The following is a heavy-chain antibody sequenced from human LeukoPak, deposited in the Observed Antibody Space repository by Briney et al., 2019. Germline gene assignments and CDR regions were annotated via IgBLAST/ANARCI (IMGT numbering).Heavy chain of an antibody. V-gene: IGHV3-30*18. CDR1: GFTFSSYG. D-gene: IGHD3-16*02. Sequence: GGSLRLSCAASGFTFSSYGMHWVRQAPGKGLEWVAVISYDGSNKYYADSVKGRFTISRDNSKNTLYLQTNSLRAEDTAVYYCAKDSAYDYVWGSYRYTEGPYFDYWGQGTLVTVSS. CDR3: AKDSAYDYVWGSYRYTEGPYFDY. J-gene: IGHJ4*02. CDR2: ISYDGSNK.